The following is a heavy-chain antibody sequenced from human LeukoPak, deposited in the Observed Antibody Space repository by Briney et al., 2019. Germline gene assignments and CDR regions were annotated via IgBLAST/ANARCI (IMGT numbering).Heavy chain of an antibody. CDR1: GYTFTDHF. CDR2: INPNNGGT. V-gene: IGHV1-2*02. Sequence: GASVKVSCKASGYTFTDHFIHWVRQAPAQGLEWMGWINPNNGGTNYVQNFQGRVSMARDTSISTVYMELSSLRSDDTAVYYCARPLTAGWYGAYWGQGSLVTVSS. CDR3: ARPLTAGWYGAY. D-gene: IGHD6-19*01. J-gene: IGHJ4*02.